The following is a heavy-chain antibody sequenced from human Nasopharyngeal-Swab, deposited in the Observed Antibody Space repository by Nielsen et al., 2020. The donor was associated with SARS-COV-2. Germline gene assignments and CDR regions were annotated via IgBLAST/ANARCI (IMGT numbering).Heavy chain of an antibody. J-gene: IGHJ5*02. D-gene: IGHD3-3*01. CDR2: INTNTGNP. CDR1: GYTFTSYG. V-gene: IGHV7-4-1*02. CDR3: ARDEKSQGIFGVVISGQWWFDP. Sequence: ASVKVSCKASGYTFTSYGISWVRQAPGQGREWMGWINTNTGNPTYAQGFTGRFVFSLDTSVSTAYLQISSLKAEDTAVYYCARDEKSQGIFGVVISGQWWFDPWGQGTLVTVSS.